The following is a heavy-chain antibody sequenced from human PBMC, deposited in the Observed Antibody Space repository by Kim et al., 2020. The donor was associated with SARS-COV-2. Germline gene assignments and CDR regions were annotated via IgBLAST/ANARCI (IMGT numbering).Heavy chain of an antibody. Sequence: YEADSVKGRFTISRDNARNSLYLQMNSLRDEDTAVYYCARDSGTTTMNVDYWGQGSLVTVSS. CDR3: ARDSGTTTMNVDY. D-gene: IGHD4-17*01. J-gene: IGHJ4*02. V-gene: IGHV3-48*02.